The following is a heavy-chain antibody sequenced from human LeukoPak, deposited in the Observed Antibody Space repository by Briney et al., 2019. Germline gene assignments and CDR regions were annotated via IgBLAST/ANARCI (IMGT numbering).Heavy chain of an antibody. CDR3: ARLSRHALRCTLGGCYSAIWFDP. J-gene: IGHJ5*02. Sequence: SETLSLICAVDGGSFSEYLGSWIRQSPRRGLEWIGEINHNGGTKYYPSRKSGVAISEDRSRNQFSLRLTSVTAADTGVYYCARLSRHALRCTLGGCYSAIWFDPWGQGSLVTVSS. V-gene: IGHV4-34*01. CDR1: GGSFSEYL. CDR2: INHNGGT. D-gene: IGHD2-15*01.